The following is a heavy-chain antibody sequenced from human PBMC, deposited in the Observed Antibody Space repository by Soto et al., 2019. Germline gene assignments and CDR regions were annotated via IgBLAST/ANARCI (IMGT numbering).Heavy chain of an antibody. CDR3: SRDWSSTSRYWCYYGMDV. D-gene: IGHD2-2*01. CDR1: GFTFSSYA. CDR2: ISYDGSNK. V-gene: IGHV3-30-3*01. J-gene: IGHJ6*02. Sequence: GGSLRLSCAASGFTFSSYAMHWVRQAPGKGLEWVAVISYDGSNKYYADSVKGRFTISRDNSKNTLYLQMNSLRAEDTAVYYWSRDWSSTSRYWCYYGMDVWGQGTTVTVSS.